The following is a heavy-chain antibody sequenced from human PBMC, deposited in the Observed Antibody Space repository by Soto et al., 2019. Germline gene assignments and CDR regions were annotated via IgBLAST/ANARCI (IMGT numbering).Heavy chain of an antibody. CDR2: ISAYNGNT. CDR3: ARDNHCSGGSCYSYYYYYGMDV. Sequence: ASVKVSCKASGYTFTSYGISWVRQAPGQGLEWMGWISAYNGNTNYAQKLQGRVTMITDTSTSTAYMELRSLRSDDTAVYYCARDNHCSGGSCYSYYYYYGMDVWGQGTTVTVSS. J-gene: IGHJ6*02. CDR1: GYTFTSYG. D-gene: IGHD2-15*01. V-gene: IGHV1-18*04.